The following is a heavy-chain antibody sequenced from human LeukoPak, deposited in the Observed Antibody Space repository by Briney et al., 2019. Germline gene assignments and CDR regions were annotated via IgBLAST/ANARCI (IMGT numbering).Heavy chain of an antibody. V-gene: IGHV4-34*01. J-gene: IGHJ4*02. Sequence: SETPSLTCAVYGGSFSGYYWSWIRQPPGKGLEWIGEINHSGSTNYNPSLKSRVTISVDTSKNQFSLKLSSVTAADTAVYYCARGLYKFDYWGQGTLVTVSS. CDR3: ARGLYKFDY. CDR2: INHSGST. D-gene: IGHD1-1*01. CDR1: GGSFSGYY.